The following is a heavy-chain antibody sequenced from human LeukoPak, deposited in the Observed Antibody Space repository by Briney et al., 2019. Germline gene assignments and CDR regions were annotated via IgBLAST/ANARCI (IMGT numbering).Heavy chain of an antibody. CDR2: IRYDGSNK. V-gene: IGHV3-30*02. D-gene: IGHD3-3*02. CDR3: AKDGPHFWSGFFD. CDR1: GFTFSSYG. Sequence: PGGSLRLSCAASGFTFSSYGMHWVRQAPGKGLEWVAFIRYDGSNKYYADSVKGRFTISRDNSKNTLYLQMNSLRAEDTAVYYCAKDGPHFWSGFFDWGQGTLVTVSS. J-gene: IGHJ4*02.